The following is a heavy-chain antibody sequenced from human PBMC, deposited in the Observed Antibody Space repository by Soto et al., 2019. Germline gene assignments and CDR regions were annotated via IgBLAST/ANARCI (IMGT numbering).Heavy chain of an antibody. CDR2: IQSDGSKK. J-gene: IGHJ4*02. V-gene: IGHV3-33*01. CDR1: GFFFGNFD. Sequence: QVHLVESGGGVVQPGGSLRLSCAASGFFFGNFDMHWVRRAPGKGLEWVAAIQSDGSKKYYADSVKGRFTISRDNSKNTLDLQMDSLRAEDTGVYFCARDDCSSPSCYVYWGQGTPVTVSS. CDR3: ARDDCSSPSCYVY. D-gene: IGHD2-2*01.